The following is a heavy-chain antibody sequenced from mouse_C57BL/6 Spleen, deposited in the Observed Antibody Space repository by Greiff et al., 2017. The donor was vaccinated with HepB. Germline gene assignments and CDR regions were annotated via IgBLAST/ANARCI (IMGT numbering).Heavy chain of an antibody. V-gene: IGHV1-18*01. Sequence: EVQLQQSGPELVKPGASVKIPCKASGYTFTDYNLDWVKQSHGKSLEWIGDINPNNGGTIYNQKFKGKATLTVDKSSSTAYMELRSLTSEDTAVYYCARSRDGYDYDAVAYWGQGTLVTVSA. D-gene: IGHD2-4*01. CDR2: INPNNGGT. CDR1: GYTFTDYN. J-gene: IGHJ3*01. CDR3: ARSRDGYDYDAVAY.